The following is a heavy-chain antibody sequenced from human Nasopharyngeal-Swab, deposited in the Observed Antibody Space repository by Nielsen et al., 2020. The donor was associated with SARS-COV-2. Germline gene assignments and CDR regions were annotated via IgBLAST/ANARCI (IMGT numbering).Heavy chain of an antibody. J-gene: IGHJ4*02. CDR2: ISGSGGST. CDR1: RFTFSSYA. Sequence: GGSLRLSCAASRFTFSSYAMSWVRQAPGNGLEWVSAISGSGGSTYYADSVKGRFTISRDNSKNTLYLQMNSLRAEDTAVYYCAKRPYCGSNSCYYYFDYWGQGTLVTVSS. CDR3: AKRPYCGSNSCYYYFDY. D-gene: IGHD2-2*01. V-gene: IGHV3-23*01.